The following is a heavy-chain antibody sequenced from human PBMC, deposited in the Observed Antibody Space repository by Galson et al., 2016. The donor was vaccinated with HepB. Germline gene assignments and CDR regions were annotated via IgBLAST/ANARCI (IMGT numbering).Heavy chain of an antibody. J-gene: IGHJ4*02. CDR2: ISKSGVYI. CDR1: GFSFSDYS. CDR3: ARGGYYCGGACYFYFDN. Sequence: SLRLSCAASGFSFSDYSMTWVRQAPGKGLEWVSSISKSGVYISYADPLKGRFTISRDIAKNSLYLQMNSLGAEDTAVYYCARGGYYCGGACYFYFDNWGRGTLVTVSS. D-gene: IGHD2-21*02. V-gene: IGHV3-21*06.